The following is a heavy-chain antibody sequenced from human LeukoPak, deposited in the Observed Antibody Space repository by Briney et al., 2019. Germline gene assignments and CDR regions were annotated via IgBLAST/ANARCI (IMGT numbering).Heavy chain of an antibody. CDR1: GGSISGHY. V-gene: IGHV4-59*11. CDR3: TRFGVDYDMDV. CDR2: IHYSGRP. D-gene: IGHD3-16*01. J-gene: IGHJ6*02. Sequence: PSETLSLTCTVSGGSISGHYWTWIRQPPGKGLEWIGQIHYSGRPDYNPSLKSRVTISVDTSKNQLSLKVTSVTGADTAVYYCTRFGVDYDMDVWGQGTTVTVSS.